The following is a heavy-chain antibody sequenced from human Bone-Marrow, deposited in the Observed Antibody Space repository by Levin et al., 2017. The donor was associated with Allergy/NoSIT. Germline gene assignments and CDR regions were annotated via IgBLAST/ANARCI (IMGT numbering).Heavy chain of an antibody. CDR3: AREDCSGGSCSNFDY. CDR1: GGSFSGYY. D-gene: IGHD2-15*01. CDR2: INHGGST. J-gene: IGHJ4*02. V-gene: IGHV4-34*01. Sequence: PGGSLRLSCAVYGGSFSGYYWSWIRQPPGKGLEWIGEINHGGSTNYNPSLKSRVTISVDTSKNQFSLNLSSVTAADTAAYYCAREDCSGGSCSNFDYWGQGTLVTVSS.